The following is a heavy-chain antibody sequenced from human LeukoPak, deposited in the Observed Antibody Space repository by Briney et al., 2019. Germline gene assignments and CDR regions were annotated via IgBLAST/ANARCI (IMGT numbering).Heavy chain of an antibody. CDR1: GGTFSSYA. J-gene: IGHJ6*02. CDR2: INAGNGNT. CDR3: ARPAEERYYYYGMDV. V-gene: IGHV1-3*01. Sequence: GASVKVSCKASGGTFSSYAISWVRQAPGQRLEWMGWINAGNGNTKYSQKFQGRVTITRDTSASTAYMELSSLRSEDTAVYYCARPAEERYYYYGMDVWGQGTTVTVSS.